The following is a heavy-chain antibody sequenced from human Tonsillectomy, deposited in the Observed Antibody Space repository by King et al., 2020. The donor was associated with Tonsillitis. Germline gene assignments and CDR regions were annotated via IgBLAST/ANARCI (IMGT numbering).Heavy chain of an antibody. CDR1: GYTFTSYH. CDR3: ARVRESYKTERIHDY. J-gene: IGHJ4*02. V-gene: IGHV1-18*01. Sequence: QLVQSGGEVKKPGASVKVSCQASGYTFTSYHISWVRQAPGQGLEWMGWISSYNGNTNYAQKLQGRVTMTTDTSTSTAYMELRSLRSDDTAVYYCARVRESYKTERIHDYCGQGTLVSVSS. D-gene: IGHD5-24*01. CDR2: ISSYNGNT.